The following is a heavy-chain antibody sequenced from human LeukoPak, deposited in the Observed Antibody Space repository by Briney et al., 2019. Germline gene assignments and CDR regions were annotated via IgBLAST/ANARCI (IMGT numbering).Heavy chain of an antibody. J-gene: IGHJ4*02. CDR3: ARRPLGQLVRWGY. CDR1: GGSISSGGYY. V-gene: IGHV4-30-2*01. D-gene: IGHD6-6*01. Sequence: RPSQTLSLTCTVSGGSISSGGYYWSWIRQPPGKGLEWIGYIYHSGSTYYNPSLKSRVTISVDRSKNQFSLKLSSVTAADTAVYYCARRPLGQLVRWGYWGQGTLVTVSS. CDR2: IYHSGST.